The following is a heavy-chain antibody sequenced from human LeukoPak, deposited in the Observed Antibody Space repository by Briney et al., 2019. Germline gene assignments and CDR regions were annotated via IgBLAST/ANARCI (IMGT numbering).Heavy chain of an antibody. D-gene: IGHD3-10*01. J-gene: IGHJ4*02. V-gene: IGHV3-23*01. Sequence: AGGSLRLSCAASRFAFHNYAMTWIRQAPERGLEWVSSISVDGGDIKYTDSAKGRFTISRDNSKNTLYLHMNSLRAEDTAVYYCAKTLFTYGFGESTFDYWGQGTLVTVSS. CDR3: AKTLFTYGFGESTFDY. CDR1: RFAFHNYA. CDR2: ISVDGGDI.